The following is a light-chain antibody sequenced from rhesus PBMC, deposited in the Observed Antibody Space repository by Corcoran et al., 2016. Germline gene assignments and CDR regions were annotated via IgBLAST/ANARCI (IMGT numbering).Light chain of an antibody. V-gene: IGKV3-42*02. CDR3: QQYNNWNS. Sequence: ETVVTQSPATLSLSPGERATLSCRASQSVGSNLAWYQQKPGQAPKLLIYDASSRATGIPDRFSGSGSGTELTLTISRLEPEDVGVYYCQQYNNWNSFGQGTKVEIK. CDR2: DAS. CDR1: QSVGSN. J-gene: IGKJ2*01.